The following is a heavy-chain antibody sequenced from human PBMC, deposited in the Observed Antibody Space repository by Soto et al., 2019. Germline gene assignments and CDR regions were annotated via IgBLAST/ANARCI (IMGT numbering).Heavy chain of an antibody. CDR1: EFTFENYA. V-gene: IGHV3-9*01. CDR2: ISWNSDSI. CDR3: AIDSKRRITLVGGIIPSGLDV. J-gene: IGHJ6*02. D-gene: IGHD3-10*01. Sequence: PGGSLRLSCAASEFTFENYAMHWVRQAPGKGLEWVSGISWNSDSIAYADSVKGRFTISRDNTKNSLYLQMNSLRAEDTAVYFCAIDSKRRITLVGGIIPSGLDVWGQGTTVTVSS.